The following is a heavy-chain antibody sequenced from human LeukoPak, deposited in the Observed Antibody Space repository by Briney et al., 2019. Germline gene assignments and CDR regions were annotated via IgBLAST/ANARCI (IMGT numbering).Heavy chain of an antibody. V-gene: IGHV3-11*04. J-gene: IGHJ6*04. CDR1: GFTFKDAW. CDR3: AELGITMIGGV. D-gene: IGHD3-10*02. Sequence: GGSLRLSCAASGFTFKDAWMSWVRQAPGKGLEWVSYISSSGSTIYYADSVKGRFTISRDNAKNSLYLQMNSLRAEDTAVYYCAELGITMIGGVWGKGTTVTISS. CDR2: ISSSGSTI.